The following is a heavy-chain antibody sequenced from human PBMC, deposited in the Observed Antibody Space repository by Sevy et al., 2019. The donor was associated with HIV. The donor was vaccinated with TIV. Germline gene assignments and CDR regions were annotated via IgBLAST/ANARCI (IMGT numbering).Heavy chain of an antibody. J-gene: IGHJ4*02. Sequence: VGSLRLSCAVSGFPVRSNYISWVRQAPGKGLEWVSTIYAAGNTYYADSVKGRFSISRDNSKNIVYLQINSLRGEDTAVYYCARETVSGYNLWGQGTLVTVSS. CDR2: IYAAGNT. CDR3: ARETVSGYNL. V-gene: IGHV3-53*01. CDR1: GFPVRSNY. D-gene: IGHD5-12*01.